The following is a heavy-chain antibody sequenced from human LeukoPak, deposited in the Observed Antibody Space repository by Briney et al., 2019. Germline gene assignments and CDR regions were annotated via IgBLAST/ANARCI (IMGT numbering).Heavy chain of an antibody. Sequence: SETLSLTCSVSGGSLISSTYYWGWVRQSPEKGLEWIGTIYYNGNTFYTPSLRSRLTISLDMSESQFSLKLSSVTAADTAVYYCATHAAPNRHDFWGQGILVTVSS. CDR1: GGSLISSTYY. V-gene: IGHV4-39*01. CDR2: IYYNGNT. D-gene: IGHD6-25*01. CDR3: ATHAAPNRHDF. J-gene: IGHJ4*02.